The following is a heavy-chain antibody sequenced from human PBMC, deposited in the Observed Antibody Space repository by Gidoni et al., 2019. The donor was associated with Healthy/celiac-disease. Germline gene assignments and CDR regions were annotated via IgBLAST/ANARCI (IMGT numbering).Heavy chain of an antibody. CDR1: GGSFSGYY. CDR3: ARGGLFMREPLDY. J-gene: IGHJ4*02. CDR2: INHSGST. D-gene: IGHD3-22*01. Sequence: QVQLQQWGAGLLKPSETLSLTCAVYGGSFSGYYWSWIRQPPGKGLEWIGEINHSGSTNYNPSLKSRVTISVDTSKNQFSLKLSSVTAADTAVYYCARGGLFMREPLDYWGQGTLVTVFS. V-gene: IGHV4-34*01.